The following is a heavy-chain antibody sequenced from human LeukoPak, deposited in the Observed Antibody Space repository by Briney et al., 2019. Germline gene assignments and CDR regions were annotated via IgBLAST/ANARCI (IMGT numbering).Heavy chain of an antibody. CDR3: ARGVTIFGVAPFFDY. V-gene: IGHV3-21*01. CDR1: GFTFSSYS. Sequence: GGSLRLSCAASGFTFSSYSMNWVRQAPGKGLEWVSSISSSSSYIYYADSVKGRFTISRDNAKNSLYLQMNSLRAEDTAVYYCARGVTIFGVAPFFDYWGQGTLVIVSS. J-gene: IGHJ4*02. CDR2: ISSSSSYI. D-gene: IGHD3-3*01.